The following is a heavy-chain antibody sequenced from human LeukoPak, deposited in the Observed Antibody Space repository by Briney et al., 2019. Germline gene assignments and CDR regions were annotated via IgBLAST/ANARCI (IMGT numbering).Heavy chain of an antibody. D-gene: IGHD2-15*01. Sequence: GGSLRLSCAASGFTFSSYWMQWVRQVPGKGLVWVARMNSDGTSIIHADSVKGRFTISRDNAENTLYLQMNSLRPEGTALYYCARSQSGVFDVWGQGTMVIVSS. CDR1: GFTFSSYW. CDR2: MNSDGTSI. CDR3: ARSQSGVFDV. V-gene: IGHV3-74*01. J-gene: IGHJ3*01.